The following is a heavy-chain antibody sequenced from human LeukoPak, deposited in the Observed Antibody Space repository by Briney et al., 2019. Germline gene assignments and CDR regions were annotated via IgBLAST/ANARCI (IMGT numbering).Heavy chain of an antibody. J-gene: IGHJ4*02. CDR1: GFTVSGNY. CDR2: IYSGGTT. Sequence: GGSLRLSCAVSGFTVSGNYMSWVRQAPGKGLEWVSLIYSGGTTYYADSVKGRFTISRDNSKNTLYLQMNSLRSEDTAVYYCARVGYYYDSSGYVLWGQGTLVTVSS. D-gene: IGHD3-22*01. V-gene: IGHV3-53*05. CDR3: ARVGYYYDSSGYVL.